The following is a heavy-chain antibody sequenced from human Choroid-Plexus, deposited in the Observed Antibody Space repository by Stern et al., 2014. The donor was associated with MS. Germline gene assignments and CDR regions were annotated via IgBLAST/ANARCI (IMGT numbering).Heavy chain of an antibody. CDR1: GFTFNNAW. D-gene: IGHD3-10*01. Sequence: EVQLVQSGGGLVKPGGSLRLSCAVSGFTFNNAWMSWVRQAPGKGLEWISRIKFNDAETEYAAPVKGRFIISRDDSKTTLFLQMNGLITEDTAVYFCGAGVSYQGSGEIDFGGQGTLVTVSS. J-gene: IGHJ4*02. CDR2: IKFNDAET. V-gene: IGHV3-15*01. CDR3: GAGVSYQGSGEIDF.